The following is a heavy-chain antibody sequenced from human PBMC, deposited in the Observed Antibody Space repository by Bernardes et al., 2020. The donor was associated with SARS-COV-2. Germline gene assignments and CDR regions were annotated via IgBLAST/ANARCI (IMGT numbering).Heavy chain of an antibody. Sequence: ASVKVSCKASGGTFSSYAISWVRQAPGQGPEWMGWIYPESGGTNYAQKFQGRVTMTRDTSISTAFLQLSGLRSDDTAVYYCASVTYSSGSDFDFWGQGTLVTVSS. V-gene: IGHV1-2*02. D-gene: IGHD6-19*01. CDR2: IYPESGGT. CDR3: ASVTYSSGSDFDF. CDR1: GGTFSSYA. J-gene: IGHJ4*02.